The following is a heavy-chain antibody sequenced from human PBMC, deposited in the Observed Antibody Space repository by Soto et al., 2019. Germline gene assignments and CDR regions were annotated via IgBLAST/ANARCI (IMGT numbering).Heavy chain of an antibody. J-gene: IGHJ6*03. CDR3: AKREEWGSGQYYYYYYMDV. CDR1: GFTFSTYA. D-gene: IGHD6-19*01. CDR2: ISGVGDTT. V-gene: IGHV3-23*01. Sequence: GGSLRLSCAASGFTFSTYAMNWVRQAPGQGLEWVAAISGVGDTTYYADSVKGRFTISRDNSRNTLSLQMNSLRAEDTAIYYCAKREEWGSGQYYYYYYMDVWGTGTTVTVSS.